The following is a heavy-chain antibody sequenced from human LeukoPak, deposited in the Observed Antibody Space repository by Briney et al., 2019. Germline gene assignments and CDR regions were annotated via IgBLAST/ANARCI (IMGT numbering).Heavy chain of an antibody. Sequence: SETLSLTCTVSGGSISSYYWSWIRQPPGKGLEWIGYIYYSGSTNYNPSLKSRVTISVDTSKNQFSLKLSSVTAADTAVYYCARENVKQWLAFDDWGQGTLVTVSS. D-gene: IGHD6-19*01. CDR1: GGSISSYY. CDR2: IYYSGST. CDR3: ARENVKQWLAFDD. J-gene: IGHJ4*02. V-gene: IGHV4-59*01.